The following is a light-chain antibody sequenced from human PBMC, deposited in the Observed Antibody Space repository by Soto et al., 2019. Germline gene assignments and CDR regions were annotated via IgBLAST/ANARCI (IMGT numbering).Light chain of an antibody. V-gene: IGKV1-39*01. J-gene: IGKJ1*01. CDR2: GAS. CDR1: QSISSC. Sequence: DIQMTQSPSSVTASVGDRVSSTCRASQSISSCLNWYQQKPGKAPKLLIYGASNLQSGVPSRFSGSESGTDFILTISNLQPEDFATYYCQQIYAAPVTFGQGTKVEIK. CDR3: QQIYAAPVT.